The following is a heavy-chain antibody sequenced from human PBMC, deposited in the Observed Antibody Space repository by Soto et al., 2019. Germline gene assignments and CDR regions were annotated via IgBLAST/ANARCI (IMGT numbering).Heavy chain of an antibody. CDR1: GYTFTGYY. V-gene: IGHV1-2*02. CDR2: INPETGGT. J-gene: IGHJ6*02. D-gene: IGHD2-21*01. CDR3: ARERCPVISDGMDV. Sequence: QVQLVQSGADVRTPGASVRVSCKASGYTFTGYYVHWVREAPGQGLEWMGWINPETGGTSYAQKFQGRVILSRDTFINAADLELSRLRFDDAAVDFCARERCPVISDGMDVWGQGTTVTVSS.